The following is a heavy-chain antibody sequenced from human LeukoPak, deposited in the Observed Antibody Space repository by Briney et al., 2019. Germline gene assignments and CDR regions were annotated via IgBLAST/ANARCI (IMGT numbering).Heavy chain of an antibody. J-gene: IGHJ1*01. Sequence: PGGSLRLSCAASGFTFSSYSMNWVRQAPGKGLEWVSSISSSSSYIYYADSVKGRFTISRDNAKNSLYLQMNSLRAEDTAVYYCARDSGPYGDPEYFQHWGQGTLVTVSS. CDR1: GFTFSSYS. V-gene: IGHV3-21*01. CDR2: ISSSSSYI. D-gene: IGHD4-17*01. CDR3: ARDSGPYGDPEYFQH.